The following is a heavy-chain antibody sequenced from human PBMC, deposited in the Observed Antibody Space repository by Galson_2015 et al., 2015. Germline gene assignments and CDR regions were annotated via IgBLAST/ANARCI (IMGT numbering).Heavy chain of an antibody. D-gene: IGHD1-1*01. J-gene: IGHJ6*02. V-gene: IGHV3-15*01. CDR1: GFTFSNAW. CDR2: IKSKTDGGTT. CDR3: TTDWTGTTRIVYGFDV. Sequence: SLRLSCAASGFTFSNAWMSWVRQAPGKGLEWVGRIKSKTDGGTTDYAAPVKGRFTISREDSQNTLYLQMNSLKPEDTAGYSCTTDWTGTTRIVYGFDVWGQGTLVTVSS.